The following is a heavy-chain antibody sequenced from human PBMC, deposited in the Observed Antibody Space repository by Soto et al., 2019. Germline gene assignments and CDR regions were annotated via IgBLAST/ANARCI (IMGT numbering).Heavy chain of an antibody. Sequence: EVQLVESGGGLVKPGGSLRLSCAASGFTFTNAWMTWVRQAPGKGLEWVGRVKSKTDGGTIDYAAPVKDRFTISRDDSKNTLYLQMNSLKTEDTAVYYCIVTYSGSPMRFDYWGQGTLVTVSS. CDR3: IVTYSGSPMRFDY. CDR1: GFTFTNAW. CDR2: VKSKTDGGTI. D-gene: IGHD5-12*01. V-gene: IGHV3-15*01. J-gene: IGHJ4*02.